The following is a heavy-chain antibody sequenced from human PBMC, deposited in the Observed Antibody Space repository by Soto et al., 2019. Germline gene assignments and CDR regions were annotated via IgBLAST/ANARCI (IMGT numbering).Heavy chain of an antibody. CDR2: TYHRGNP. CDR3: ARKTYGDYVGDFDP. V-gene: IGHV4-30-2*01. J-gene: IGHJ5*02. Sequence: QLQLQESGSRLVKSSEALSLTCAVSGDTISTGGYSWAWIRQPPGQPLAGIGHTYHRGNPYYNPSRKRRVTISVDRSLNRVSLKLRSVTAADTAVYYCARKTYGDYVGDFDPWGQGTLVTVSS. D-gene: IGHD4-17*01. CDR1: GDTISTGGYS.